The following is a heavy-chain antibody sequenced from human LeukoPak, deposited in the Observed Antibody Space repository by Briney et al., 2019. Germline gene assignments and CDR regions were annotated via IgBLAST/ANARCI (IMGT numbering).Heavy chain of an antibody. J-gene: IGHJ4*02. CDR2: IYYSGST. CDR3: ARGYRDLAGTGDYYFDY. D-gene: IGHD6-13*01. V-gene: IGHV4-59*01. Sequence: SETLSLTCTVSGGSISSYYWSWIRQPPGKGLEWIGYIYYSGSTNYNPSLKSRVTISVDTSKNQFSLKLSSVTAADTAVYYCARGYRDLAGTGDYYFDYWGQGTLVTVSS. CDR1: GGSISSYY.